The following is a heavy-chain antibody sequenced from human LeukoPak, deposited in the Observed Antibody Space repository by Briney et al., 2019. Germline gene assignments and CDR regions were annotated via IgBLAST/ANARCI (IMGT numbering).Heavy chain of an antibody. CDR2: IYYSGST. Sequence: SETLSLTCTVSGGSISSSSYYWGWIRQPPGKGLEWIGSIYYSGSTYYNPSLKSRVTISVDTSKNQFSLKLSSVTAADTAVYYCAKERREQSRDNFFDYWGQGTLVTVSS. CDR1: GGSISSSSYY. V-gene: IGHV4-39*01. CDR3: AKERREQSRDNFFDY. J-gene: IGHJ4*02. D-gene: IGHD1-1*01.